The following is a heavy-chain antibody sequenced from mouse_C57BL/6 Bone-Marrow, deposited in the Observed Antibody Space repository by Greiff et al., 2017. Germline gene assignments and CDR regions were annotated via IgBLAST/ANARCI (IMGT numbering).Heavy chain of an antibody. D-gene: IGHD1-1*01. CDR3: AKHDYGSSDYAMDY. V-gene: IGHV2-6-1*01. CDR1: GFSLTSYG. Sequence: QVQLQQSGPGLVAPSQSLSITCTVSGFSLTSYGVHWVRQPPGKGLEWLVVIWSDGSTTYNSALKSRLSISKDNSKSQVFLKMNSLQTDDTAMYYCAKHDYGSSDYAMDYWGQGTSVTVSS. J-gene: IGHJ4*01. CDR2: IWSDGST.